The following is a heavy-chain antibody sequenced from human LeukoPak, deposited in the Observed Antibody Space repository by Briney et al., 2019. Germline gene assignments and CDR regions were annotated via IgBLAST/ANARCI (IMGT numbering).Heavy chain of an antibody. V-gene: IGHV4-59*01. CDR3: ARVLRPMASQYYFDY. J-gene: IGHJ4*02. CDR1: GASINSYY. Sequence: SETLSLTCTVSGASINSYYWSWIRQPPGKGLEWIGYIYYSGTTSYNPSLKTRVTISIDTSKNQFSLKLSSVTAADTAVYYCARVLRPMASQYYFDYWGQGTLVTVSS. D-gene: IGHD3-10*01. CDR2: IYYSGTT.